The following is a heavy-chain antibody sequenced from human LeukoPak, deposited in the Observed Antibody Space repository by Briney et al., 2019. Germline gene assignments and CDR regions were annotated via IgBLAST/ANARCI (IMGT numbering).Heavy chain of an antibody. CDR2: ISSSSSYI. Sequence: PGGSLRLSCAASGFTFSSYSMNWVRQAPGKGLEWVSSISSSSSYIYYADSVKGRFTISRDNAKNSLYLQMNSLKTEDTAMYYCTRVHSSSWSGSYFDYWGQGTLVTVSS. D-gene: IGHD6-13*01. J-gene: IGHJ4*02. CDR3: TRVHSSSWSGSYFDY. V-gene: IGHV3-21*04. CDR1: GFTFSSYS.